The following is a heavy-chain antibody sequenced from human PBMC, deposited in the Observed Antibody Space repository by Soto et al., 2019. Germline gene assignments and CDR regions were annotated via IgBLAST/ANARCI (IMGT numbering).Heavy chain of an antibody. CDR2: ISYDGSNK. Sequence: GGYLRLSCAAAGFHFSSYAMHWVRQAPGKGLEWVAVISYDGSNKYYADSVKGRFTISRDNSKNTLYLQMNSLRAEDTAVYYCARDLDGGYGMDVWGQGTTVTV. CDR1: GFHFSSYA. J-gene: IGHJ6*02. CDR3: ARDLDGGYGMDV. V-gene: IGHV3-30-3*01. D-gene: IGHD2-15*01.